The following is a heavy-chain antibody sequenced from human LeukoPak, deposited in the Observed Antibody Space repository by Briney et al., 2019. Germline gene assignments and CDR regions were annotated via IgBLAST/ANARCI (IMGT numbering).Heavy chain of an antibody. CDR2: IRYDGSNR. CDR1: GFTFSSYG. Sequence: GGSLRLSCAASGFTFSSYGMHWVRQAPGKGLEWVAFIRYDGSNRYYAYSVKGRFTISRDNSKNTLYLQMNSLRAEDTAVYYCAKDPGAHYYGSGSYRRGYYFDYWGQGTLVTVSS. V-gene: IGHV3-30*02. D-gene: IGHD3-10*01. J-gene: IGHJ4*02. CDR3: AKDPGAHYYGSGSYRRGYYFDY.